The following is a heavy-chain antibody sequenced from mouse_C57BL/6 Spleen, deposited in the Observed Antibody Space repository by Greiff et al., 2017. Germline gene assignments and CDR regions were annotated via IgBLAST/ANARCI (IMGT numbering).Heavy chain of an antibody. CDR2: INPSNGGT. J-gene: IGHJ2*01. CDR1: GYTFTCYW. V-gene: IGHV1-53*01. Sequence: QVQLQQPGTELVKPGASVKLSCKASGYTFTCYWLHWVKQRPGQGLEWIGNINPSNGGTNYNEKFKSKATLPVDKSSSTAYMQLSSLTSEDSAVYYCARGDYDYDLYYFDYWGQGTTLTVSS. D-gene: IGHD2-4*01. CDR3: ARGDYDYDLYYFDY.